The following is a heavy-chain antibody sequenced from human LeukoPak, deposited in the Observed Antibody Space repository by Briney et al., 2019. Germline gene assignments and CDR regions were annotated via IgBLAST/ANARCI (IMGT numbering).Heavy chain of an antibody. V-gene: IGHV3-30*01. CDR3: ARDSVPRSYYDFWSGYTTPYYFDY. CDR1: GLTFSSYA. J-gene: IGHJ4*02. D-gene: IGHD3-3*01. CDR2: ISYDGSNK. Sequence: GGSLRLSCAASGLTFSSYAMHWVRQAPGKGLEWVAVISYDGSNKYYADSVKGRFTISRDNSKNTLYLQMNSLRAEDTAVYYCARDSVPRSYYDFWSGYTTPYYFDYWGQGTLVTVSS.